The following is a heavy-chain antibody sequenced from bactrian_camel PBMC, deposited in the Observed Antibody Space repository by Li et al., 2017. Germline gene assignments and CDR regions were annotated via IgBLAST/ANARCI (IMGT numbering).Heavy chain of an antibody. D-gene: IGHD2*01. J-gene: IGHJ4*01. Sequence: HVQLVESGGGSVQAGGSLKLSSTTSGFAFDDSDVVGWYRYARSACVLVSSLREDGTTYYLDSVKGRFTISRDDAKNTIYLQMTNLKPEDTAVYYCATGLVPYCSGAYCYTQYKYWGQGTQFTVS. CDR1: GFAFDDSDV. V-gene: IGHV3S63*01. CDR3: ATGLVPYCSGAYCYTQYKY. CDR2: LREDGTT.